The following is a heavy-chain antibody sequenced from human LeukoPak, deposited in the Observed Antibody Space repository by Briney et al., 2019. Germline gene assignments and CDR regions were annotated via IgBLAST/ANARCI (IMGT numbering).Heavy chain of an antibody. CDR1: GSTFSSYS. Sequence: GGSLRLSCAASGSTFSSYSMNWVRQAPGKGLEWVSYISSSSSTIYYADSVKGRFTISRDNAKNSLYLQMNSLRDEDTAVYYCARDSNYYDSSGYFDYWGQGTLVTVSS. D-gene: IGHD3-22*01. CDR3: ARDSNYYDSSGYFDY. CDR2: ISSSSSTI. V-gene: IGHV3-48*02. J-gene: IGHJ4*02.